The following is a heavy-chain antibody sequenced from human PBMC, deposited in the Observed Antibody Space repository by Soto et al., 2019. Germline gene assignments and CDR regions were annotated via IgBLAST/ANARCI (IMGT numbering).Heavy chain of an antibody. J-gene: IGHJ4*02. D-gene: IGHD2-15*01. CDR3: AKGKCHPHCYVFES. CDR1: VFSFSAYA. Sequence: PVGSLRLSCASSVFSFSAYAMSCVRHSPGKWLEWVSGMTGSGGFTYYADSVKGRFTISRDNSKNTLYVQMNSLRAEDTAVYYCAKGKCHPHCYVFESWGQGTLVNVSS. CDR2: MTGSGGFT. V-gene: IGHV3-23*01.